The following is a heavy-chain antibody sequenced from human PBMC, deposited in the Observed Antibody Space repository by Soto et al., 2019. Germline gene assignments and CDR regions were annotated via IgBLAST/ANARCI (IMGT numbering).Heavy chain of an antibody. D-gene: IGHD6-19*01. Sequence: QVQVVESGGGVVQPGWSLRLSCAASGFTLSSHVMQWLHQAPSKGLEWVAVISIDGNNKHYADSVKGRFTISRDMSDNTLHLQMNSLTAEETAVYFCAREVGSSGRCGWFDPWGQGTLVIVSS. CDR3: AREVGSSGRCGWFDP. CDR1: GFTLSSHV. CDR2: ISIDGNNK. V-gene: IGHV3-30*03. J-gene: IGHJ5*02.